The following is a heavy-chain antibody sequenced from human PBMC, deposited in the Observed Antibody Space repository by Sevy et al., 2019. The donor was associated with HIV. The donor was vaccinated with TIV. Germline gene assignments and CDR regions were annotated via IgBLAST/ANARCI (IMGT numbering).Heavy chain of an antibody. Sequence: GGSLRLSCAASGFTVSSNYMSWVRQAPGKGLDWVSLIYSGGGTDYADSVKGRFTISRDSSKNTLYLQMNSLRTEVTAVYYCARDGGYRLDWGQGTLVTVSS. V-gene: IGHV3-66*02. D-gene: IGHD2-2*01. J-gene: IGHJ4*02. CDR3: ARDGGYRLD. CDR1: GFTVSSNY. CDR2: IYSGGGT.